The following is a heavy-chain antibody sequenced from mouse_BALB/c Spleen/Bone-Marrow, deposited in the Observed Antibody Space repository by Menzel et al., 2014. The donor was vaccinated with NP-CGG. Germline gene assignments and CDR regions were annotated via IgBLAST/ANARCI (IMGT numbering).Heavy chain of an antibody. D-gene: IGHD2-14*01. CDR1: GYSFTDSN. Sequence: QLQQLGLELVKLGVSVKVSCKAFGYSFTDSNMYCVKQSHGKSLEWIGYIDPYTGVITYNQKFKGKATVTVDKSNSTAYIHLDSLTSEDSAVYYCTRYNRYGYWYFDVWGTGTTVTVSS. CDR2: IDPYTGVI. J-gene: IGHJ1*03. CDR3: TRYNRYGYWYFDV. V-gene: IGHV1S135*01.